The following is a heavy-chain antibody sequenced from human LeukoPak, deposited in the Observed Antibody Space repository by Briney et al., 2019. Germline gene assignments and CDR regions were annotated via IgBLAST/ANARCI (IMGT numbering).Heavy chain of an antibody. CDR1: GFTFSSYA. Sequence: GGSLRLSCAASGFTFSSYAMHWVRQAPGKGLEWVSAISGSGGSTYYADSVKGRFTISRDNSKNTLYLQMNSLRAEDTAVYYCAKDYGDYVRPSFDYWGQGTLVTVSS. J-gene: IGHJ4*02. CDR3: AKDYGDYVRPSFDY. D-gene: IGHD4-17*01. CDR2: ISGSGGST. V-gene: IGHV3-23*01.